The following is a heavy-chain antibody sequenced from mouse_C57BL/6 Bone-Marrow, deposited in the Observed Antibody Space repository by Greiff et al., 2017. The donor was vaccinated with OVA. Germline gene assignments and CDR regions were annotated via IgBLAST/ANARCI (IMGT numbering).Heavy chain of an antibody. CDR2: INPGSGGT. Sequence: QVQLKQSGAELVRPGTSVKVSCKASGYAFTSYWIEWVKQRPGQGLEWIGVINPGSGGTNYNEKFKGKATLTADKSSSTAYMQLSSLTSEDSAVYFCERHLRLHYFDYWGQGTTLTVSS. CDR3: ERHLRLHYFDY. V-gene: IGHV1-54*01. J-gene: IGHJ2*01. D-gene: IGHD3-2*02. CDR1: GYAFTSYW.